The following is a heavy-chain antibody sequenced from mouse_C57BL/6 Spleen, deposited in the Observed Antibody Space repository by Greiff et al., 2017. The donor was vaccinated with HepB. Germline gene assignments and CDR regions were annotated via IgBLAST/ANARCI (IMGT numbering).Heavy chain of an antibody. D-gene: IGHD1-1*01. J-gene: IGHJ3*01. Sequence: VQLQQSGPELVKPGASVKMSCKASGYTFTDYNMHWVKQSHGKSLEWIGYINPNNGGTSYNQKFKGKATLTVNKSSSTAYMELRSLTSEDSAVYYCARWDYGSSYGFACWGQGTLVTVSA. CDR2: INPNNGGT. CDR1: GYTFTDYN. CDR3: ARWDYGSSYGFAC. V-gene: IGHV1-22*01.